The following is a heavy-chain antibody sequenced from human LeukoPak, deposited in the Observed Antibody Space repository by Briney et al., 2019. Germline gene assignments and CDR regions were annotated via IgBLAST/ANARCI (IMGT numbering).Heavy chain of an antibody. CDR2: ISSSRSYI. CDR1: GFTFSSYS. J-gene: IGHJ5*02. V-gene: IGHV3-21*01. Sequence: PGGSLRLSCAASGFTFSSYSMNWVRQAPGKGLEWVSSISSSRSYIYYADSVKGRFTISRDNAKNSLYLQMNSLRAEDTAVYYCAREGSSIAAATNWFDPWGQGTLVTVSS. D-gene: IGHD6-13*01. CDR3: AREGSSIAAATNWFDP.